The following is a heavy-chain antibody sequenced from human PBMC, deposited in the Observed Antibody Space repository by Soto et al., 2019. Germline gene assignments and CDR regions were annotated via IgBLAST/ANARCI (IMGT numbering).Heavy chain of an antibody. CDR1: GFTFSSYA. CDR2: ISGSGGST. J-gene: IGHJ4*02. V-gene: IGHV3-23*01. Sequence: GGSLRLSCAASGFTFSSYAMSWVRQAPGKGLEWVSAISGSGGSTYYADSVKGRFTISRDNSKNTLYLQMNSLRAEDTAVYYCAKDETIYIVGAYFDYWGQGTLVTVSS. CDR3: AKDETIYIVGAYFDY. D-gene: IGHD1-26*01.